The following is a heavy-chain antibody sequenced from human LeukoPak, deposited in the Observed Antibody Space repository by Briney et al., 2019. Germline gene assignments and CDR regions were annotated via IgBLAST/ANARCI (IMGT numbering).Heavy chain of an antibody. Sequence: SETLSLTCTVSGGSISSSSYFWGWIRQPPGKGLEWIGSVYYRGNTYYNPSLKSRVTISVDTSKNHFSLRLSSVTAADTAVYYCARHLTTVTTGFDYWGQGTLVTVSS. J-gene: IGHJ4*02. CDR1: GGSISSSSYF. V-gene: IGHV4-39*01. CDR2: VYYRGNT. D-gene: IGHD4-11*01. CDR3: ARHLTTVTTGFDY.